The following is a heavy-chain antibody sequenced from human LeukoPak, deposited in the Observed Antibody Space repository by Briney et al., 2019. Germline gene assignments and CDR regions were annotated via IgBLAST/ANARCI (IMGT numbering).Heavy chain of an antibody. Sequence: SETLSLTCAVYGGSFSGYYWSWIRQPPGKGLEWIGEINHSGSTNYNPSLKSRVTISVDTSKNQFSLKLSSVTAADTAVYYCASRRSVRWFDPWGQGTLVTVSS. V-gene: IGHV4-34*01. CDR3: ASRRSVRWFDP. CDR2: INHSGST. J-gene: IGHJ5*02. CDR1: GGSFSGYY. D-gene: IGHD3-10*01.